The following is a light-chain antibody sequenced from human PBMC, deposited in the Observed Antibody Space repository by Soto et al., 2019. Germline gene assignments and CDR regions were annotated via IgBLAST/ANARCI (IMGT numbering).Light chain of an antibody. J-gene: IGLJ1*01. V-gene: IGLV1-47*01. CDR3: PAWDDSLSGLYV. CDR2: RNN. Sequence: QSALTQPPSASGTPGQRVTISCSGSSSNIGSNYVYWYQQLPGTAPKLLIYRNNQRPSGVPDRFSGSKSGTSASLAISGLRSEDEDDYYCPAWDDSLSGLYVFGTGSKVTVL. CDR1: SSNIGSNY.